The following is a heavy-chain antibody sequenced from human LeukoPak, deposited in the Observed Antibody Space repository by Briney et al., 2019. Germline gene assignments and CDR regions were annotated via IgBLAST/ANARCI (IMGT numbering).Heavy chain of an antibody. Sequence: GGSLRLSCAASGFTFSNYWMHWVRQGPGKGLEGVANIKKDGSEKYYVDSVKGRFTISRDNAGNSLYLQMNSLRAEDTAVYYCARAHVTGVDAFDIWGQGTMVTVSS. CDR2: IKKDGSEK. CDR3: ARAHVTGVDAFDI. V-gene: IGHV3-7*01. CDR1: GFTFSNYW. D-gene: IGHD2-21*02. J-gene: IGHJ3*02.